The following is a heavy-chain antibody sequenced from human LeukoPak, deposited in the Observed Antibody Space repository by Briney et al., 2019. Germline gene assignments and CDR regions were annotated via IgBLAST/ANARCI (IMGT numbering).Heavy chain of an antibody. J-gene: IGHJ4*02. CDR1: GFTLSSFS. V-gene: IGHV3-64*02. D-gene: IGHD1-14*01. Sequence: GGSLRLSCAASGFTLSSFSMHWVRQSSGRGLEYVSAINYKGGTTYYADSVKGRFTISRDNSKNTLYLQMGSLRDEDMAVYYCARVGPETAFDYWGQGTLVTVSS. CDR3: ARVGPETAFDY. CDR2: INYKGGTT.